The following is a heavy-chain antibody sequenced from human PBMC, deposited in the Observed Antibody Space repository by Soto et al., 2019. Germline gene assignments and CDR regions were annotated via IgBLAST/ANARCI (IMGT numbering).Heavy chain of an antibody. V-gene: IGHV4-59*01. CDR2: IYYTGNT. J-gene: IGHJ4*02. CDR1: GGSIIIYY. CDR3: ARARTSSAVDFDY. D-gene: IGHD6-19*01. Sequence: SEPLSLTCTVSGGSIIIYYWSWIRQPPGKGLEWVGYIYYTGNTNYNPSLKSRVTISVDTSKNQFSLKLTSLTAADTAVYYCARARTSSAVDFDYWGQGTLVTVSS.